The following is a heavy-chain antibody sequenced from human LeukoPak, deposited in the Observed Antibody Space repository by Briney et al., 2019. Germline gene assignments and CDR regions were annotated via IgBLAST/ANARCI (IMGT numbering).Heavy chain of an antibody. D-gene: IGHD3-10*02. J-gene: IGHJ4*02. CDR2: INGDGSTT. V-gene: IGHV3-74*01. Sequence: GGSLRLSCAASGFTFTNYAMNWVRQAPGKGLVWVSCINGDGSTTTYADSVKGRFTISRDNAKNTVYLQINNLRAEDTAVYYCARDRYYVPDNWGQGTLVTVSS. CDR1: GFTFTNYA. CDR3: ARDRYYVPDN.